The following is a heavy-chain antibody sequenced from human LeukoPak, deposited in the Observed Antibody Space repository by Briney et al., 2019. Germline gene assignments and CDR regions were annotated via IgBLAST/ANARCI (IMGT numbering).Heavy chain of an antibody. CDR1: GFTFSSYG. CDR2: ISYDGSNK. J-gene: IGHJ6*02. Sequence: PGGSLRLSCAAPGFTFSSYGMHWVRQAPGKGLEWVAVISYDGSNKYYADSVKGRFTISRDNSKNTLYLQMNSLRAEDTAVYYCASTEYCSGGSCNYYGMDVWGQGTTVTVSS. V-gene: IGHV3-30*03. CDR3: ASTEYCSGGSCNYYGMDV. D-gene: IGHD2-15*01.